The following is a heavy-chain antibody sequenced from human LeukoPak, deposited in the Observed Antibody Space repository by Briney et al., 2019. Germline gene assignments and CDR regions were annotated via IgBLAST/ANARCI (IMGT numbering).Heavy chain of an antibody. J-gene: IGHJ4*02. Sequence: GASVKVSCKASGYTFISYGVSWVRQAPGQGLEWMGWISAYDGNTNYAQKLQGRVTMTTDTSTSTAYMELRSLRSDDTAVYYCARSDIVVVPAAMWDYWGQGTLVTVSS. V-gene: IGHV1-18*01. D-gene: IGHD2-2*01. CDR1: GYTFISYG. CDR3: ARSDIVVVPAAMWDY. CDR2: ISAYDGNT.